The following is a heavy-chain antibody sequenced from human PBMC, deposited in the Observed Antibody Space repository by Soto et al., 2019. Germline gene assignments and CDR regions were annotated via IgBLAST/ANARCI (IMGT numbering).Heavy chain of an antibody. J-gene: IGHJ4*02. CDR3: ARSYYYDSSGLYYFDY. CDR2: IYSGGST. V-gene: IGHV3-53*01. D-gene: IGHD3-22*01. Sequence: EVQLVESGGGLIQPGGSLRLSCAASGFTVSSNYMSWVRQAPGKGLEWVSVIYSGGSTYYADSVKGRFTISRDNSKNTLYLQMNSLRAEDKAVYYCARSYYYDSSGLYYFDYWGQGTLVTVSS. CDR1: GFTVSSNY.